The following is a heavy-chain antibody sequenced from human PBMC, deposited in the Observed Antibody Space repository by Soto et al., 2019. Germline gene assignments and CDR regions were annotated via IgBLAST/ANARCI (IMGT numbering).Heavy chain of an antibody. Sequence: GSGPTLVNPTQTLTLTCTFSGFSLSTSGVGVGWIRQPPGKALEWLALIYWDDDKRYSPSLKSRLTITKDTSKNQVVLTMTNMDPVDTATYYCAHFVLTYDFWSGLNYFDYWGQGTLVTVSS. CDR2: IYWDDDK. J-gene: IGHJ4*02. V-gene: IGHV2-5*02. D-gene: IGHD3-3*01. CDR3: AHFVLTYDFWSGLNYFDY. CDR1: GFSLSTSGVG.